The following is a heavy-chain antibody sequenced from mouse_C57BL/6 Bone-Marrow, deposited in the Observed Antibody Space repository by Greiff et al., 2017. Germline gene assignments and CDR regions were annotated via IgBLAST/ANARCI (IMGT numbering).Heavy chain of an antibody. CDR2: IDPNSGGT. J-gene: IGHJ1*03. Sequence: QVQLKQPGAELVKPGASVKLSCKASGYTFTSYWMHWVKQRPGRGLAWIGRIDPNSGGTKYHEKFKSKATPTVDKRSSTAYMQLRRPTFEDAAVYYCAREGAKYCGSSFGYLDVWGTGTTVTVSS. CDR1: GYTFTSYW. D-gene: IGHD1-1*01. CDR3: AREGAKYCGSSFGYLDV. V-gene: IGHV1-72*01.